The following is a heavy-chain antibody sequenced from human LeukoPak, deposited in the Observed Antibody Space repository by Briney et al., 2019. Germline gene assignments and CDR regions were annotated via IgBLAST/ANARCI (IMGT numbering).Heavy chain of an antibody. D-gene: IGHD3-22*01. Sequence: SETLSLTCAVYGGSFSGYYWSWIRQPPGKGLEWIGYIYYSGSTNYNPSLKSRVTISVDTSKNQFSLKLSSVTAADTAVYYCARHPTYYYDSSGYYYDSWGQGTLVTVSS. CDR3: ARHPTYYYDSSGYYYDS. V-gene: IGHV4-59*08. J-gene: IGHJ4*02. CDR2: IYYSGST. CDR1: GGSFSGYY.